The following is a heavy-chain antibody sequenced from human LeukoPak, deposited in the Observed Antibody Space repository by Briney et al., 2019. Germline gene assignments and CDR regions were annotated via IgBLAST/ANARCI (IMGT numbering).Heavy chain of an antibody. D-gene: IGHD7-27*01. CDR2: IYPGDSDT. J-gene: IGHJ4*02. V-gene: IGHV5-51*01. CDR1: GYSLTSYW. Sequence: GESLKLSCKGSGYSLTSYWIGWVRQMPGKGLECMGIIYPGDSDTSYSPSFQGQVTISADKSISTAYLQWSSLKASDTAMDYGARLWGHFDYWGQGTLVTVSS. CDR3: ARLWGHFDY.